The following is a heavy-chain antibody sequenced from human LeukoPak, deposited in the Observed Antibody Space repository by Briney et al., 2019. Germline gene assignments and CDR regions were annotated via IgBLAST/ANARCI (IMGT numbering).Heavy chain of an antibody. CDR2: IYTSGST. V-gene: IGHV4-61*02. CDR3: VRESGPTADDAFDI. D-gene: IGHD2-21*02. CDR1: GGSISSGSYY. J-gene: IGHJ3*02. Sequence: SETLSLTCTVSGGSISSGSYYWSWIRQPAGKGLEWIGRIYTSGSTNYNPSLKSRVTISVDTSKNQFSLKLSSVTAADSAVYFCVRESGPTADDAFDIWGQGTMVTVSS.